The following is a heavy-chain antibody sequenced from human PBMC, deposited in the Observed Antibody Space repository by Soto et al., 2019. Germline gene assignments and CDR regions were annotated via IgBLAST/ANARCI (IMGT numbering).Heavy chain of an antibody. CDR1: GFTFSSYW. CDR3: ARGEGHYDFWSGYYKGMNWFDP. V-gene: IGHV3-7*01. J-gene: IGHJ5*02. CDR2: IKQDGSEK. D-gene: IGHD3-3*01. Sequence: HPGGSLRLSCAASGFTFSSYWMSWVRQAPGKGLEWVANIKQDGSEKYYVDSVKGRFTISRDNAKNSLYLQMNSLRAEDTAVYYCARGEGHYDFWSGYYKGMNWFDPWGQGTRVTVSS.